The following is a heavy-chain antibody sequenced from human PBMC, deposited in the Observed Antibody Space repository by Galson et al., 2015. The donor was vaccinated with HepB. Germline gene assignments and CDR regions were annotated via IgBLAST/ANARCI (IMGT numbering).Heavy chain of an antibody. J-gene: IGHJ3*02. Sequence: QSGAEVKKPGESLKISCKGSGYSFTIYWIVWVRQMPGKGLEWMGSIYPGDSDSRYSPSFQGQVTISADKSISTAYLQWSSLKASDSAMYYCARWRNGVFAFDIWGQGTMVTVSS. CDR1: GYSFTIYW. V-gene: IGHV5-51*01. D-gene: IGHD1-1*01. CDR3: ARWRNGVFAFDI. CDR2: IYPGDSDS.